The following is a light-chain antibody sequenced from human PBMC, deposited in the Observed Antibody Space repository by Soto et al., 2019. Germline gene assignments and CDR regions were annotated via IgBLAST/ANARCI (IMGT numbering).Light chain of an antibody. CDR1: QSVRSTY. CDR2: GAS. J-gene: IGKJ5*01. Sequence: EIVLTQSPGTLSLSPGERATLSCRASQSVRSTYLARYQQKPGQAPRLLIHGASSRATGIPDRLSGSGSGTDFTLTISRLKPEDFAVYYCQQYGSSLSITFGQGTRLEIK. V-gene: IGKV3-20*01. CDR3: QQYGSSLSIT.